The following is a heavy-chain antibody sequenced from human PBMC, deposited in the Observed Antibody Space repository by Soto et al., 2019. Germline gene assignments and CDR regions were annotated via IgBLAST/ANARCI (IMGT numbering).Heavy chain of an antibody. J-gene: IGHJ4*02. V-gene: IGHV4-61*01. CDR2: IYYSGST. Sequence: SETLSLTCTVSGGSVSSGSYYRSWIRQPPGKGLEWIGYIYYSGSTNYNPSLKSRVTISVDTSKNQFSLKLSSVTAADTAVYYCARTMVGARAGYFDYWGRGTMVTVS. CDR3: ARTMVGARAGYFDY. D-gene: IGHD1-26*01. CDR1: GGSVSSGSYY.